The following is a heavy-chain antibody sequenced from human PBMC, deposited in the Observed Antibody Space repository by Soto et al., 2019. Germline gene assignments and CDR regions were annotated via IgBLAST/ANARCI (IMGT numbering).Heavy chain of an antibody. CDR3: ARDFVVVPAAMWYGIAFDI. V-gene: IGHV3-21*01. D-gene: IGHD2-2*01. CDR2: ISSSSSYI. J-gene: IGHJ3*02. Sequence: EVQLVESGGGLVKPGGSLRLSCAASGFTFSSYSMNWVRQAPGKGLEWVSSISSSSSYIYYADSVKGRFTIYRDNAKNSLYLQMNSLRAEDTAVYYCARDFVVVPAAMWYGIAFDIWGQGTMVTVSS. CDR1: GFTFSSYS.